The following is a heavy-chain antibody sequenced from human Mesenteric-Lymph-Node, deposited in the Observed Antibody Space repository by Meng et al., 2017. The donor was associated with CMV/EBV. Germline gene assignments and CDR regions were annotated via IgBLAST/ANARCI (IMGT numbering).Heavy chain of an antibody. J-gene: IGHJ6*02. CDR1: GFTFSDYY. CDR3: ARGRHYYGMDV. Sequence: GESLKISCAASGFTFSDYYMSWIRQAPGKGLEWVSYISSSGSTIYYADSVKGRFTISRDNAKNSLYLQMNSLRAEDTAVYYCARGRHYYGMDVWGQGTTGTVSS. CDR2: ISSSGSTI. D-gene: IGHD6-25*01. V-gene: IGHV3-11*04.